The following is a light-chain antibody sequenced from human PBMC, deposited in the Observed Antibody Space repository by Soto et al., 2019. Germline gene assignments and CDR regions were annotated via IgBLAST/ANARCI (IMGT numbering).Light chain of an antibody. J-gene: IGKJ1*01. Sequence: EIVLTQSPGTLSLSPGERGTLSCMASQTVNRNYLAWYQRKPGQAPRLLIYGASNRATDIPHRFSGSGSGTVFTLTITSLEPEDFAVYYCQQYGSSPPTFGQGTKVEIK. CDR1: QTVNRNY. CDR3: QQYGSSPPT. V-gene: IGKV3-20*01. CDR2: GAS.